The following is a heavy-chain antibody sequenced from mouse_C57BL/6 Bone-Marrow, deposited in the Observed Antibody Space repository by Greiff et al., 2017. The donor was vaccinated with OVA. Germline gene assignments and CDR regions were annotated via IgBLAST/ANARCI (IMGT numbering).Heavy chain of an antibody. CDR2: ISYDGSN. V-gene: IGHV3-6*01. Sequence: EVKLLESGPGLVKPSQSLSLTCSVTGYSITSGYYWNWIRQFPGNKLEWMGYISYDGSNNYNPSLKNRISITRDTSKNQFFLKLNSVTTEDTATYYCAIYYYGSRYWGQGTLVTVSA. CDR1: GYSITSGYY. CDR3: AIYYYGSRY. J-gene: IGHJ3*01. D-gene: IGHD1-1*01.